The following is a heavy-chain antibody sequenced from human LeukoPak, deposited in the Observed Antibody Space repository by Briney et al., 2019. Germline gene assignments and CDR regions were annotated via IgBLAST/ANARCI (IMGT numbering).Heavy chain of an antibody. CDR3: ARDPRNKGFDP. D-gene: IGHD1/OR15-1a*01. CDR2: INGDGRGT. Sequence: PGGSLPLSCAASGCTFSGYWMHWPRQSPGKGLVWVSCINGDGRGTRNADSVKGRITTSRDNAKHTLYLQMNSLRVEDTAVYYCARDPRNKGFDPWGQGTLVTVSS. V-gene: IGHV3-74*01. J-gene: IGHJ5*02. CDR1: GCTFSGYW.